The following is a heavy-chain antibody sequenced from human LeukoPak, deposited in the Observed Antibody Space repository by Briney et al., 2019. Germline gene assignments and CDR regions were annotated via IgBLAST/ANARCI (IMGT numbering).Heavy chain of an antibody. CDR2: LSSSGATT. CDR1: GFTFSTYA. Sequence: GGSLRLSCAASGFTFSTYAMSWVRQAPGKGLEWVSGLSSSGATTYYADSVKGRFTISRDNSKNTLYLQMNSLRAEDTAVYYCAKDRQLSSRTSAFDIWGQGTMVTVSS. D-gene: IGHD1-1*01. V-gene: IGHV3-23*01. J-gene: IGHJ3*02. CDR3: AKDRQLSSRTSAFDI.